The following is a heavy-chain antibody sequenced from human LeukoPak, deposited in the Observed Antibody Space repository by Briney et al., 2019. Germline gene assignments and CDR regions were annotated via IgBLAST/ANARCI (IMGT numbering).Heavy chain of an antibody. V-gene: IGHV1-18*01. Sequence: GASVKVSCKASGYTFSSYGISWVRQAPGQGLEWMGWISVHNGNPEYAQKFQGRVIMTTDTFTSTAYMELRSLRSDDTAVYYCARDQYDSVWGSHRPYFDYWGQGTPVTVSS. CDR3: ARDQYDSVWGSHRPYFDY. J-gene: IGHJ4*02. CDR2: ISVHNGNP. CDR1: GYTFSSYG. D-gene: IGHD3-16*02.